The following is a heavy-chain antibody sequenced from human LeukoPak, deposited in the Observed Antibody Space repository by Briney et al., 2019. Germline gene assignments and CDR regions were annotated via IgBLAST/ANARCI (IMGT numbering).Heavy chain of an antibody. CDR2: ISYDGSNK. CDR1: GFTFSSYA. CDR3: ARADHYDILTGYPRLYYYGMDV. V-gene: IGHV3-30*04. Sequence: GGSLRLSCAASGFTFSSYAMHWVRQAPGKGLEWVAVISYDGSNKYYADSVKGRFTISRDNSKNTLYLQMNSLRAEDTAVYYCARADHYDILTGYPRLYYYGMDVWGQGTTVNVSS. J-gene: IGHJ6*02. D-gene: IGHD3-9*01.